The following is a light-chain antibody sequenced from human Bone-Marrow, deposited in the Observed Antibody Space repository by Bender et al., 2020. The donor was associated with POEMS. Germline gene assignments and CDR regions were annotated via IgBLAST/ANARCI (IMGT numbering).Light chain of an antibody. V-gene: IGLV2-8*01. CDR1: SNDVGSHNL. CDR2: EVT. CDR3: SSYAGNNNVV. Sequence: QSALTQPPSASGSPGQSVTISCTGTSNDVGSHNLVSWFQQHPGKAPKPIIYEVTQRPSGVPDRFSASKSGNTASLTVSWLQAEDEADYYCSSYAGNNNVVFGGGTRLTVL. J-gene: IGLJ2*01.